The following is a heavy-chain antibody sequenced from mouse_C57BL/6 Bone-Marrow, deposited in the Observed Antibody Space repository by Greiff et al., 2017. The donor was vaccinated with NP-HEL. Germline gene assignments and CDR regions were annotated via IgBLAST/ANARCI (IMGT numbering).Heavy chain of an antibody. J-gene: IGHJ4*01. CDR3: ARYPLYYGSPLYYAMDY. CDR2: IRNKANGYTT. V-gene: IGHV7-3*01. D-gene: IGHD1-1*01. CDR1: GFTFTDYY. Sequence: EVKLMESGGGLVQPGGSLSLSCAASGFTFTDYYMSWVRQPPGKALEWLGFIRNKANGYTTEYSASVKGRFTISRDNSQSILYLQMNALRAEDSATYYCARYPLYYGSPLYYAMDYWGQGTSVTVSS.